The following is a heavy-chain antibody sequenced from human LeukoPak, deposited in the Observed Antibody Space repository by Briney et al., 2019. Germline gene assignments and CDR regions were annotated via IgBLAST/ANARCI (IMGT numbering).Heavy chain of an antibody. CDR3: ARDDHNVLTDNFDY. CDR2: STGSGATT. D-gene: IGHD3-9*01. CDR1: GFTFSSYA. V-gene: IGHV3-23*01. J-gene: IGHJ4*02. Sequence: GGSLRLSCAASGFTFSSYAMSWVRQAPGKGLEWVSASTGSGATTYYADSVMGRFTISRDNSKNTLYLQMNSLRPEDTALYYCARDDHNVLTDNFDYWGPGTLVTVSS.